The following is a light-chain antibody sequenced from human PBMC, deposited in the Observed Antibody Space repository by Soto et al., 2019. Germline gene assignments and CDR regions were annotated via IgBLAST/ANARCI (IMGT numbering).Light chain of an antibody. CDR1: SSDVGDYNY. J-gene: IGLJ3*02. CDR2: AVN. CDR3: CSYAGSYTWV. Sequence: QSALTQPRSVSGSPGQSVTISCTGTSSDVGDYNYVSWYQQHPGKAPKLLIYAVNMRPSGVPDRFSGSKSGNTASLTISGLQAEDEAEYSCCSYAGSYTWVFGGGTKVTGL. V-gene: IGLV2-11*01.